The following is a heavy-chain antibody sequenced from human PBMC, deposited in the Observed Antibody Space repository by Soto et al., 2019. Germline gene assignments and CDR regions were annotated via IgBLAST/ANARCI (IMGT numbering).Heavy chain of an antibody. D-gene: IGHD4-17*01. CDR2: INGDGSNT. CDR1: GFTFSDYW. V-gene: IGHV3-74*01. J-gene: IGHJ5*02. CDR3: VRSMTTLTIDWLDP. Sequence: EVQLVESGGGLVQRGGSLRLSCAASGFTFSDYWMHWVRQAPGKGPVWLSRINGDGSNTSHAHFVKGRFTISRDNAKNTLYLQINSLRAEDTAVYYCVRSMTTLTIDWLDPWGRGTQVTVSS.